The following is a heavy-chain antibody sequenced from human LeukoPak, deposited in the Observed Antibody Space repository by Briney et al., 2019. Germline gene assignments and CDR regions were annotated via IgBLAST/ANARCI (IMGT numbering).Heavy chain of an antibody. CDR3: ARGYCSSTSCYFDY. V-gene: IGHV3-7*05. CDR1: GFTFSSYW. D-gene: IGHD2-2*01. J-gene: IGHJ4*02. Sequence: GGSLRLSCTASGFTFSSYWMSWVRQAPGKGLEWVANIRQDGSEKYYLDSVRGRFTISRDNAKSSLYLQMNSLRAEDTALYYCARGYCSSTSCYFDYWGQGTLVTVSS. CDR2: IRQDGSEK.